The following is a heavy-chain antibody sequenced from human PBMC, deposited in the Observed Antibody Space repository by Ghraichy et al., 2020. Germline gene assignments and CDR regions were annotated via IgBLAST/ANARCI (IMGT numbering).Heavy chain of an antibody. J-gene: IGHJ6*02. CDR2: IYYSGST. CDR3: ARDRGSSSWYPGMDV. D-gene: IGHD6-13*01. Sequence: SETLSLTCTVSGGSISSGGYYWSWIRQHPGKGLEWIGYIYYSGSTYYNPSLKSRVTISVDTSKNQFSLKLSSVTAADTAVYYCARDRGSSSWYPGMDVWGQGTTVTVSS. V-gene: IGHV4-31*03. CDR1: GGSISSGGYY.